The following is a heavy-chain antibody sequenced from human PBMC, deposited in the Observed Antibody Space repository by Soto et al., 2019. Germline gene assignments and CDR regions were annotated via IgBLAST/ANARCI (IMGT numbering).Heavy chain of an antibody. CDR2: IYYSGST. D-gene: IGHD1-20*01. CDR3: ARRANWNDGPAFYY. J-gene: IGHJ4*02. Sequence: PSETLSLTCTVSGGSISSYYWSWIRQPPGKGLEWIGYIYYSGSTNYNPSLKSRVTISVDTSKNQFSLKLSSVTAADTAVYYCARRANWNDGPAFYYWGQGTLVTVSS. V-gene: IGHV4-59*01. CDR1: GGSISSYY.